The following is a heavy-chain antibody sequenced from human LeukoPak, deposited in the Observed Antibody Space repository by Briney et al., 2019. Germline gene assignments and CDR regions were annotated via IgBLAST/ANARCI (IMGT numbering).Heavy chain of an antibody. CDR2: NNPSGGRT. D-gene: IGHD2-21*01. CDR3: SRELGESYFDY. Sequence: ASVKVSCKASGYTFNNYYIHWVRQTPGQGLEWMGVNNPSGGRTTYAQKFQGRVTMTRDTSTSTAYMDLSSLRSDDTAVYYCSRELGESYFDYWGQGTLVTVSS. J-gene: IGHJ4*02. V-gene: IGHV1-46*02. CDR1: GYTFNNYY.